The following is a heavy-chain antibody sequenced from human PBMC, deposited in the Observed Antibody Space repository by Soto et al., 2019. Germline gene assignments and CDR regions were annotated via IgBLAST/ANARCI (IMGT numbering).Heavy chain of an antibody. J-gene: IGHJ4*02. CDR2: IYDTESA. CDR1: GESISSGGYY. D-gene: IGHD6-6*01. CDR3: ARASSSSSAADH. Sequence: QVQLQESGPGLVKASQTLSLICNVSGESISSGGYYWSWIRHHPGKGLEWIGYIYDTESAYYNPSLKSRVTISMDTSKNHFAMTLSSVTAADTAVYYCARASSSSSAADHWGQGTLITVSS. V-gene: IGHV4-31*03.